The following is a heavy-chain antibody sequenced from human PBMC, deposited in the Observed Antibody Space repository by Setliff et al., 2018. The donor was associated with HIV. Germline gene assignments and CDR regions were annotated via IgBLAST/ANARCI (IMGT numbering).Heavy chain of an antibody. V-gene: IGHV4-39*01. Sequence: ETLSLTCSVSGGPITSNTYFWDWIRQAPGKGLEWIGSIYHSGNTYYNPSLKSRVSISVDTSKRQFSLKLTSVTAGDSALYYCARGGPRGLEVAALEFDYWGQGTLVTVSS. D-gene: IGHD6-19*01. CDR2: IYHSGNT. CDR3: ARGGPRGLEVAALEFDY. J-gene: IGHJ4*02. CDR1: GGPITSNTYF.